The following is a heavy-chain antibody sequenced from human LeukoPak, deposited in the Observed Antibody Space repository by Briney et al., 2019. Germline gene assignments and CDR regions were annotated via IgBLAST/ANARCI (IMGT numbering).Heavy chain of an antibody. Sequence: PGGPLRLSCAASGFTFSSYGMNWVRQAPGKGLEWVSVISGSGSDTYYADSVKGRFTISRDNSKNTLYLQMNSLRAEDTAVYYCAKCDNTNCHRIQLWSDAFDIWGQGTMVTVSS. CDR2: ISGSGSDT. CDR1: GFTFSSYG. J-gene: IGHJ3*02. CDR3: AKCDNTNCHRIQLWSDAFDI. D-gene: IGHD5-18*01. V-gene: IGHV3-23*01.